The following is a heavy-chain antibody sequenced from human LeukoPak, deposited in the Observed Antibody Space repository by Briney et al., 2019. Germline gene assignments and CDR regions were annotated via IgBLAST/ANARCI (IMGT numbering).Heavy chain of an antibody. J-gene: IGHJ4*02. CDR2: ISYDGSNK. V-gene: IGHV3-30*01. D-gene: IGHD6-19*01. Sequence: ISYDGSNKYYADSVKGRFTISRDNSKNTLYLQMNSLRAEDTAVYYCAESIAVAGPPYFDYWGQGTLVTVSS. CDR3: AESIAVAGPPYFDY.